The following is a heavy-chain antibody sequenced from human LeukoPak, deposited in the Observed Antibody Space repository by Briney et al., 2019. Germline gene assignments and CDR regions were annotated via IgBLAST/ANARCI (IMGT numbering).Heavy chain of an antibody. V-gene: IGHV3-7*01. CDR3: ARDEVVRGPVIRFDY. CDR1: GFTFSSYW. J-gene: IGHJ4*02. Sequence: GGSLRLSCAASGFTFSSYWMTWVRQAPGKGLEWVANIKQDGSEKYYVDSVKGRFTISRDNAKNSLYLQMNSLRAEDTAVYYCARDEVVRGPVIRFDYWGQGTLVTVSS. CDR2: IKQDGSEK. D-gene: IGHD3-10*01.